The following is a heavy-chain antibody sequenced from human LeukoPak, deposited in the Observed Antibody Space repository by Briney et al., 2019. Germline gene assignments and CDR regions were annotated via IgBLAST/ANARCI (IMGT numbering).Heavy chain of an antibody. Sequence: ASVKVSCKASGGTFSSYAISWARQAPGQGLEWMGGIIPIFGTANYAQKFQGRVTITADKSTSTAYMELSSLRSEDTAVYYCARAPNITMVRRNRYYYYMDVWGKGTTVTVSS. CDR2: IIPIFGTA. J-gene: IGHJ6*03. CDR3: ARAPNITMVRRNRYYYYMDV. V-gene: IGHV1-69*06. CDR1: GGTFSSYA. D-gene: IGHD3-10*01.